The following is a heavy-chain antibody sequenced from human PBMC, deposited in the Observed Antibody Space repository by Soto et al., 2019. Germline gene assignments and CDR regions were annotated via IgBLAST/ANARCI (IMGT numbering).Heavy chain of an antibody. CDR3: ARDARQLSPPSQFDS. CDR2: TGSGTGPG. J-gene: IGHJ4*02. CDR1: GGSLSTNP. V-gene: IGHV1-69*06. Sequence: GASVKVSCKASGGSLSTNPISWVRQAPGQGLEWMGGTGSGTGPGNHAQKFQGRLTVTADKSTSTVYMELTNLSPEDTAVYYCARDARQLSPPSQFDSWGQGTLVTVSA. D-gene: IGHD6-6*01.